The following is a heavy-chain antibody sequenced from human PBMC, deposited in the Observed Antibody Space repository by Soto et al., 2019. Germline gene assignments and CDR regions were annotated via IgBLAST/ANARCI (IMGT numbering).Heavy chain of an antibody. CDR1: GGPISSSAYY. V-gene: IGHV4-39*07. J-gene: IGHJ4*02. D-gene: IGHD2-8*01. CDR2: IFYSGST. CDR3: ARGGNRYCTTAAGGGGFDF. Sequence: PSETLSLTCSGSGGPISSSAYYWGWVRQPPGKGLEWVGNIFYSGSTYYNPSLKRRVTISVDTSKMQFSLNLNPMTTADTAVYFCARGGNRYCTTAAGGGGFDFWGQGTPVTVSA.